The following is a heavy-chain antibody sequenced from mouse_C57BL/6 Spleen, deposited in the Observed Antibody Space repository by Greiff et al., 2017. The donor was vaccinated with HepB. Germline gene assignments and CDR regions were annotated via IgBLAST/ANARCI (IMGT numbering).Heavy chain of an antibody. CDR3: ARNDYGSSSFAY. CDR2: ISSGSSTI. CDR1: GFTFSDYG. J-gene: IGHJ3*01. V-gene: IGHV5-17*01. Sequence: EVQGVESGGGLVKPGGSLKLSCAASGFTFSDYGMHWVRQAPEKGLEWVAYISSGSSTIYYADTVKGRFTISRDNAKNTLFLQMTSLRSEDTAMYYCARNDYGSSSFAYWGQGTLVTVSA. D-gene: IGHD1-1*01.